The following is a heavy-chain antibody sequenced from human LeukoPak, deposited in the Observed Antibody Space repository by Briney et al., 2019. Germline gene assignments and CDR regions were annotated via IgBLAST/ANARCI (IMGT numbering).Heavy chain of an antibody. CDR1: GGSISSGDYY. CDR3: ASLPYGYGPPGDY. J-gene: IGHJ4*02. D-gene: IGHD4-17*01. CDR2: IYYSGST. V-gene: IGHV4-30-4*02. Sequence: PSETLSLTCTVSGGSISSGDYYWSWIRQPPGKGLEWIGYIYYSGSTYYNPSLKSRVTISVDTSKNQFSLKLSSVTAADTAVYYCASLPYGYGPPGDYWGQGTLVTVSS.